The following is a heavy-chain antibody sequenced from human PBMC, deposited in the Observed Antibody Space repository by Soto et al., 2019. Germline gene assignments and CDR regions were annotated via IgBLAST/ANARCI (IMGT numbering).Heavy chain of an antibody. V-gene: IGHV2-70*01. CDR1: GFSLSTSGIC. CDR3: ARIREDYYDSSGYLYYFDY. Sequence: SGPTLVNPTHTLTLTCTFSGFSLSTSGICVSLILQPPWKSLEWLALIDFDDDKYYSTSLKTRLTISKDTSKNQVVLTMTNMDPVDTATYYCARIREDYYDSSGYLYYFDYWGQGTLVTVSS. CDR2: IDFDDDK. D-gene: IGHD3-22*01. J-gene: IGHJ4*02.